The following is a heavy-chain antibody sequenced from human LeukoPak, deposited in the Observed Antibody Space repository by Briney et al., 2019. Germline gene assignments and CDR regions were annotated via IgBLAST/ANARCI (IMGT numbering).Heavy chain of an antibody. J-gene: IGHJ3*02. Sequence: SVKVSCKASGGTFSSYAISWVRQAPGQGLEWMGRIIPILGIANYAQKFQGRVTIIADISTSTSYMELSSLRSEDTAVYYCARDQGIGDASDIWGQGTMVTVSS. V-gene: IGHV1-69*04. CDR2: IIPILGIA. CDR3: ARDQGIGDASDI. CDR1: GGTFSSYA.